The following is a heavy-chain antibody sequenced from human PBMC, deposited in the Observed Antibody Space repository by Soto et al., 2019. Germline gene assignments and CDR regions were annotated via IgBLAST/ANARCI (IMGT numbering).Heavy chain of an antibody. D-gene: IGHD3-9*01. J-gene: IGHJ4*02. CDR2: INSGGRST. CDR1: GLTFSSYC. CDR3: FRNDISQDDY. V-gene: IGHV3-74*01. Sequence: PEVSLRLPCSASGLTFSSYCMHWVSQAPGKGLEWVSRINSGGRSTSYADSVKRRFTISRDNAKTTLYVQMTSLRAEDGAAYYCFRNDISQDDYWGEGALV.